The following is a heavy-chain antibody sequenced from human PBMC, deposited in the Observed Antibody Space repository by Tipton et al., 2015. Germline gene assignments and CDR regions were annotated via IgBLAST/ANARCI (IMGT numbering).Heavy chain of an antibody. D-gene: IGHD6-13*01. CDR3: ARHVLGVAAAGLALDV. CDR1: GYTFGHYW. Sequence: QSGPEVKKPGESLKISCKGSGYTFGHYWIAWVRQMPGKGLEWMGIIQPGDSQTRYSPSFQGQVTFSVDKSISTAYLQWSGLKASDSAMYYCARHVLGVAAAGLALDVWGQGTTVTVSS. V-gene: IGHV5-51*01. J-gene: IGHJ6*02. CDR2: IQPGDSQT.